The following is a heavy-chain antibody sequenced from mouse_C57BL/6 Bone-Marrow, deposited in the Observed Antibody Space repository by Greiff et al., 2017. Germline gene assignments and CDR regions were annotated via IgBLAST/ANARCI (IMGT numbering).Heavy chain of an antibody. J-gene: IGHJ4*01. D-gene: IGHD2-5*01. Sequence: EVHLVESGGGLVKPGGSLKLSCAASGFTFSSYAMSWVRQTPEKRLEWVATISDGGSYTYYPDNVKGRFTISRDNAKNNLYLQMSHLKSEDTAMYYCARDQAYYSNYVYAMDYWGQGTSVTVSS. CDR2: ISDGGSYT. CDR3: ARDQAYYSNYVYAMDY. V-gene: IGHV5-4*01. CDR1: GFTFSSYA.